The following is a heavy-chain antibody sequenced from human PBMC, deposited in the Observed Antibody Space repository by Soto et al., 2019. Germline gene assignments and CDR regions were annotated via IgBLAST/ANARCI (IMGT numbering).Heavy chain of an antibody. CDR2: ISSSGSTI. CDR3: ASLYGSGSYFGYYYGMDV. V-gene: IGHV3-11*01. CDR1: GFTFSNYA. Sequence: GGSLRLSCAPSGFTFSNYAMTWVRQAPGKGLEWVSYISSSGSTIYYADSVKGRFTISRDNAKNSLYLQMNSLRAEDTAVYYCASLYGSGSYFGYYYGMDVWGQGTTVTVSS. J-gene: IGHJ6*02. D-gene: IGHD3-10*01.